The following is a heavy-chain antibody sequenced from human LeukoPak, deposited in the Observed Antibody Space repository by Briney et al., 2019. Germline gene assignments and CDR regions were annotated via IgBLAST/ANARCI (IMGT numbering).Heavy chain of an antibody. Sequence: SVKVSCKASGGTFSGYAISWVRQAPGQGLEWMGGIIPIFGTANYAQKFQGRVTITADKSTSTAYMELSSLRSEDTAVYYCARDHWDDSSGYYPQYWGQGTLVTVSS. CDR1: GGTFSGYA. CDR2: IIPIFGTA. D-gene: IGHD3-22*01. V-gene: IGHV1-69*06. J-gene: IGHJ4*02. CDR3: ARDHWDDSSGYYPQY.